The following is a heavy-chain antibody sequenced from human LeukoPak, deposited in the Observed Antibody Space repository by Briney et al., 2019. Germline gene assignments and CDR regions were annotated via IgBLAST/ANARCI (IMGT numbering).Heavy chain of an antibody. CDR1: GGSISSYY. V-gene: IGHV4-59*01. CDR3: ARTKYGDYADY. D-gene: IGHD4-17*01. Sequence: SETLSLTCTVSGGSISSYYWSWIRQPPGKGLEWIGYIYYSGSTNYNPSLKSRVTISVDTSKNQFSQKLSSVTAADTAVYYCARTKYGDYADYWGQGTLVTVSS. CDR2: IYYSGST. J-gene: IGHJ4*02.